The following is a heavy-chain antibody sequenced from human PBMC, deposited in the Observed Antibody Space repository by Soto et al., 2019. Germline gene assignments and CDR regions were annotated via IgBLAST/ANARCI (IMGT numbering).Heavy chain of an antibody. CDR3: ARDGVVWGASGWYDS. Sequence: QVRLVQPGAEVTKPGASVKLSCEASGYPFTNYAIHWVRQAPGQRLEWMGWINAGNGDTAYSQKVQDRGTISKDKSASAVYIQLNSLRFEDTGIYYCARDGVVWGASGWYDSWGQGTLVTVSS. CDR1: GYPFTNYA. V-gene: IGHV1-3*01. D-gene: IGHD2-8*02. CDR2: INAGNGDT. J-gene: IGHJ5*01.